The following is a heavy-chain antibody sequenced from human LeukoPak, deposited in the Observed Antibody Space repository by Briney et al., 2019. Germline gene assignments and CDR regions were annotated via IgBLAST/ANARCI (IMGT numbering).Heavy chain of an antibody. D-gene: IGHD3-3*01. J-gene: IGHJ5*02. V-gene: IGHV3-48*04. CDR1: GFTFSSYS. CDR2: ISSASGSI. CDR3: AKVWSGYPNWFDP. Sequence: GGSLRLSCAASGFTFSSYSMNWVRQAPGKGLEWVSYISSASGSIYYADSVKGRFTISRDNAKNSLFLQMNSLRAEDTAVYYCAKVWSGYPNWFDPWGQGTLVTVSS.